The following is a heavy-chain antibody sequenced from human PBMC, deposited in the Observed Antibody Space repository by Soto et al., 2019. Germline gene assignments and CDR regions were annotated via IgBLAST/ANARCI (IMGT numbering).Heavy chain of an antibody. CDR3: ARFLLGSRWNGDRCFDC. Sequence: PSQTLSLTCAISGDSVSSNSAAWNWIRQSPSRGLEWLGRTYYRSKWYNDYAVSVKSRITINPDTSKNQFSLQLNSVTPEDTAVYYCARFLLGSRWNGDRCFDCWGQRTLVTVSS. J-gene: IGHJ5*01. CDR1: GDSVSSNSAA. CDR2: TYYRSKWYN. V-gene: IGHV6-1*01. D-gene: IGHD1-1*01.